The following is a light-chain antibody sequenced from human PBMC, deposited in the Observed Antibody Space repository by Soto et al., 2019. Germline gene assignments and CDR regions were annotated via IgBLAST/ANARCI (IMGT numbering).Light chain of an antibody. CDR2: EAS. CDR1: QDISNS. V-gene: IGKV1-33*01. Sequence: DIQMTQSPSSLSTSVGERVTITCQASQDISNSLNWYQQKPGKAPNLLIYEASKLQTGVPSRFSGGGSGTHFTFTISNLQPEDFATYYCQQSYSTPPTFGQGTKVEIK. J-gene: IGKJ1*01. CDR3: QQSYSTPPT.